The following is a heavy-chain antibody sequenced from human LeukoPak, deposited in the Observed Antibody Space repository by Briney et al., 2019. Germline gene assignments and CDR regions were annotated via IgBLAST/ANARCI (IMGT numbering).Heavy chain of an antibody. CDR2: IYYSGST. V-gene: IGHV4-39*07. Sequence: KASETLSLTCSVSGGSISSSSHYWDWIRQPPGEGLEWIGSIYYSGSTYYNPSLKSRVTISVDTSKNQFSLKLISVTAADTAVYYCAREDTGGLDYWGQGILVTVSP. CDR3: AREDTGGLDY. CDR1: GGSISSSSHY. D-gene: IGHD2-8*02. J-gene: IGHJ4*02.